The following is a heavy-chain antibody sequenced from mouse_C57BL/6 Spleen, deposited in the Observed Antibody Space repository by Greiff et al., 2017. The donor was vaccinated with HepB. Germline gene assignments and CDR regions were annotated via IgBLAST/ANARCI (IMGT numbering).Heavy chain of an antibody. Sequence: EVQLVESGGGLVQPGGSMKLSCAASGFTFSDAWMDWVRQSPEKGLEWVAEIRNKANNHATYYAESVKGRFTISRDDSKSSVYLQMNSLRAEDTGIYYCTRYHYYGSSYWYFDVWGTGTTVTVSS. CDR3: TRYHYYGSSYWYFDV. J-gene: IGHJ1*03. V-gene: IGHV6-6*01. CDR1: GFTFSDAW. D-gene: IGHD1-1*01. CDR2: IRNKANNHAT.